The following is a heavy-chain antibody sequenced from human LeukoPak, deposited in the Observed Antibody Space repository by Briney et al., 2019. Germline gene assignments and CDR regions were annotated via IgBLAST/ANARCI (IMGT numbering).Heavy chain of an antibody. Sequence: PGGSLRLSCAASGFTFSGSAMHWVRQASGKGLEWVGRIRSKANSNATAYAASVKCRFTISRDDSKNTEYLQMNSLKTEDTAVYYCTRSSYYYDSSGYYYVRYFDYWGQGTLVTVSS. V-gene: IGHV3-73*01. CDR2: IRSKANSNAT. D-gene: IGHD3-22*01. CDR1: GFTFSGSA. CDR3: TRSSYYYDSSGYYYVRYFDY. J-gene: IGHJ4*02.